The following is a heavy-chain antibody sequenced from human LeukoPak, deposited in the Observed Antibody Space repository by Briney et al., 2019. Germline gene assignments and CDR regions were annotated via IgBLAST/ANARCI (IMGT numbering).Heavy chain of an antibody. CDR2: IYSGGST. V-gene: IGHV3-53*01. Sequence: PGGSLRLSCAASGFTVRSNYMSWVRQAPGKGLEWVSVIYSGGSTYYADSVKGRFTISRDNPKNTLYLQMNSLRAEDTAVYYCARHSGVVTAMSAFDIWGQGTMVTVSS. D-gene: IGHD2-21*02. CDR3: ARHSGVVTAMSAFDI. J-gene: IGHJ3*02. CDR1: GFTVRSNY.